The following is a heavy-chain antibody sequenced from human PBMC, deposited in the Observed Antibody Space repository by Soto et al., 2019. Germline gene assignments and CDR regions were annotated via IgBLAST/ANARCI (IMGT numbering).Heavy chain of an antibody. V-gene: IGHV1-18*01. CDR3: TREAIVVIPAAQPSHFDS. CDR1: GYNFIKYG. CDR2: ISPYSGYT. D-gene: IGHD2-2*01. J-gene: IGHJ4*02. Sequence: QVQLVQSGAEVKKPGASVKVSCKGLGYNFIKYGINWVRQAPGQGLEWMGWISPYSGYTHSAQKFQGRLTLTTDTAATTANKELRSMRSADTALYYCTREAIVVIPAAQPSHFDSWGQGTLVTVSS.